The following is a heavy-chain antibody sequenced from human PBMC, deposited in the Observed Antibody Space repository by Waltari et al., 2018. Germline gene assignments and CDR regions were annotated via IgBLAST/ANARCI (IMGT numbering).Heavy chain of an antibody. CDR2: ISSSSSYT. V-gene: IGHV3-21*01. J-gene: IGHJ4*02. D-gene: IGHD7-27*01. CDR1: GFTFSRYN. CDR3: ATGGWGFYFDY. Sequence: EVQLVESGGGLVKPGGSLRLPGAASGFTFSRYNMNWVRQAPGKGLEWVSSISSSSSYTHYADSVKGRFTISRDNAKNSLYLQMNSLRAEDTAVYYCATGGWGFYFDYWGPGTLVTVSS.